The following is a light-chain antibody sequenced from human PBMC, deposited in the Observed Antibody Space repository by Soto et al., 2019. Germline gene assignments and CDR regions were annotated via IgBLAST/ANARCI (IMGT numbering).Light chain of an antibody. CDR3: QSYDSSNRWV. Sequence: NFMLTQPHSVSESPGKTVTISCTRSSGSIASNYVQWYQQRPGSAPTTVIYEDNQRPSGVPDRFSGSIDSSSNSASLTISGLKTEDEADYYCQSYDSSNRWVFGGGTKLNVL. CDR2: EDN. J-gene: IGLJ3*02. CDR1: SGSIASNY. V-gene: IGLV6-57*03.